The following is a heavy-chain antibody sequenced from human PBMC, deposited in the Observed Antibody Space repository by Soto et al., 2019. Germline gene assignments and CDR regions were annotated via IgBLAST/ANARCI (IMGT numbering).Heavy chain of an antibody. Sequence: PGGSLRLSCAASGFTFSSYGMHLVRQAPGKGLEWVAVISYDGSNKYYADSVKGRFTISRDNSKNTLYLQMNSLRAEDTAVYYCAKSYDILTKVFDYWGPGHLVTVSS. V-gene: IGHV3-30*18. CDR1: GFTFSSYG. D-gene: IGHD3-9*01. J-gene: IGHJ4*02. CDR3: AKSYDILTKVFDY. CDR2: ISYDGSNK.